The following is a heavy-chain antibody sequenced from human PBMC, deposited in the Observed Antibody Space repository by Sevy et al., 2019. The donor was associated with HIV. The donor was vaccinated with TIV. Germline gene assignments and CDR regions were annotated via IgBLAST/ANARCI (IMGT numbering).Heavy chain of an antibody. CDR1: GFTFSSYS. CDR3: ARAGTPLGGTIFGVVTVPYYYYGMDV. CDR2: ISSSSSYI. J-gene: IGHJ6*02. D-gene: IGHD3-3*01. V-gene: IGHV3-21*01. Sequence: GGSLRLSCAASGFTFSSYSMNWVRQAPGKGLEWVSSISSSSSYIYYADSVKGRFTISRDNAKNSLYLQMNSLRAEDTAVYYCARAGTPLGGTIFGVVTVPYYYYGMDVWGQGTTVTVSS.